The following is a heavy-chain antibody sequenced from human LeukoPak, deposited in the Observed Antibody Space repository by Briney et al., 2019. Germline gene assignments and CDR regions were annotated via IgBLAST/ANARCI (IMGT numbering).Heavy chain of an antibody. Sequence: NASETLSLTCAVYGGSFSGYYWSWIRQPPGKGLEWIGEINHSGSTNYNPSRKSRVTISVHTSTTQFSLKLSSVTAADTAVYYCARGLKVWNYGGYYFDYCGQGTLVTVSS. CDR1: GGSFSGYY. CDR2: INHSGST. J-gene: IGHJ4*02. V-gene: IGHV4-34*01. CDR3: ARGLKVWNYGGYYFDY. D-gene: IGHD1-7*01.